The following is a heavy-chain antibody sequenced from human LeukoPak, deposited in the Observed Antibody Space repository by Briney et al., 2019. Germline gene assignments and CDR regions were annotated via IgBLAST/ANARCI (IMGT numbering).Heavy chain of an antibody. D-gene: IGHD2-15*01. Sequence: SETLSLSSAVSGVAFTVVYWTWGPEPPGQGLEWSGGITNSVSTNATPSLKSRVHISVDTSETQFSLKLNSVPAADTAVYFCASDAPGLLGYWGQGTLVTVSS. CDR1: GVAFTVVY. CDR2: ITNSVST. CDR3: ASDAPGLLGY. J-gene: IGHJ4*02. V-gene: IGHV4-34*01.